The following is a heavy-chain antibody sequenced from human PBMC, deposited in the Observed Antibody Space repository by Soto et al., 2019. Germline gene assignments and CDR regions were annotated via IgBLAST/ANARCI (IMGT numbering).Heavy chain of an antibody. J-gene: IGHJ4*02. D-gene: IGHD6-6*01. Sequence: RASVKVSCKVSGYTLTELSMHWVRQAPGKGLEWMGGFDPEDGETIYAQKFQGRVTMTEDTSTDTAYMELSSLRSEDTAVYYCATVNMLISSSSPFDYWGQGTLVTVSS. CDR3: ATVNMLISSSSPFDY. CDR1: GYTLTELS. V-gene: IGHV1-24*01. CDR2: FDPEDGET.